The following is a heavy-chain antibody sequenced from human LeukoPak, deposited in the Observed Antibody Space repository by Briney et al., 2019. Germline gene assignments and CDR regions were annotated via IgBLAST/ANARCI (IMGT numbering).Heavy chain of an antibody. CDR3: ARDNDYGEYNWFDP. CDR1: GFTFSSYA. V-gene: IGHV3-7*04. Sequence: PGGSLRLSCAASGFTFSSYAMSWVRKAPGKGLEWVANIKQDGSEKYYVDSVKGRFTISRDNAKNSLYLQMNSLRAEDTAVYYCARDNDYGEYNWFDPWGQGTLVTVSS. D-gene: IGHD4-17*01. CDR2: IKQDGSEK. J-gene: IGHJ5*02.